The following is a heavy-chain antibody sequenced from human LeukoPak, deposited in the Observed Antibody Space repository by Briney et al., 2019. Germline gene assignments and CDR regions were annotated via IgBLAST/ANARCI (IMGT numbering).Heavy chain of an antibody. V-gene: IGHV3-23*01. CDR2: ISGSGGST. D-gene: IGHD6-13*01. CDR1: GFTFSSYA. Sequence: GGSLRLSCAASGFTFSSYAMSWVCQAPGKGLEWVSAISGSGGSTYYADSVQGRFTISRDNSKNTLYLQMNSLRAEDTAVYYCAKDHSSSWYYFDYWGQGTLVTVSS. J-gene: IGHJ4*02. CDR3: AKDHSSSWYYFDY.